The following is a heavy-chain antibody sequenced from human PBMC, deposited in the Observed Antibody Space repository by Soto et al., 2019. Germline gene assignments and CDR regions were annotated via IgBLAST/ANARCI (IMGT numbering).Heavy chain of an antibody. D-gene: IGHD3-10*01. J-gene: IGHJ6*02. Sequence: EVQLVESGGGLVQPGGSLRLSCAASGIPVSSNHMTWVRQAPGKGLEWVSVLHSGGDTYYANSVKGRFTISRHDSTNTLFLQMNSLTAEDTAVYYCARDGPYYYASRMDVWGQGTTVTVSS. CDR3: ARDGPYYYASRMDV. V-gene: IGHV3-53*04. CDR1: GIPVSSNH. CDR2: LHSGGDT.